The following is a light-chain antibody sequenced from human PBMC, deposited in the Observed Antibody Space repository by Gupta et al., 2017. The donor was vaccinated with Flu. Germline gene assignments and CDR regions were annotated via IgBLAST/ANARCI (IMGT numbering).Light chain of an antibody. J-gene: IGKJ2*01. V-gene: IGKV1-33*01. CDR1: QDISNY. CDR3: HQDEHFPPFT. Sequence: DIQMTQSPSSLSASVGDRVTITCQASQDISNYLNWYQQKPGKAPKLLIYDASIWETGVPSRFSGSGYGKDFTFTNSSRQQEEIASYYCHQDEHFPPFTFGQGTNLEIK. CDR2: DAS.